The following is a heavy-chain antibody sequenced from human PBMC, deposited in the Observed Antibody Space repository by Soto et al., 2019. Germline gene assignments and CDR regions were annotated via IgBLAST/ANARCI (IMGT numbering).Heavy chain of an antibody. D-gene: IGHD2-21*02. CDR2: VFYSGST. CDR1: GGSISSYY. V-gene: IGHV4-59*01. Sequence: QVQLQESGPGLVKPSETLSLTCNVSGGSISSYYWSWIRQPPGKGLEWIGHVFYSGSTEYNPSLKSRVTISVDTSKTHFSLKLSSVTAADTAVYYCARDGKKVTWYYGMDIWGQGTTVTVSS. CDR3: ARDGKKVTWYYGMDI. J-gene: IGHJ6*02.